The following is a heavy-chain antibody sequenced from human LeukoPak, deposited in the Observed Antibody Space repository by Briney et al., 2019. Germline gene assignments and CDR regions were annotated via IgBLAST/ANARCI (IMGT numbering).Heavy chain of an antibody. CDR2: IYYSGST. D-gene: IGHD3-22*01. J-gene: IGHJ4*02. Sequence: SETLSLTCTVSGGSISSYYWSWIRQPPGKGLEWIGYIYYSGSTNYNPSLKSRVTISVDTSKNQFSLKLSSVTAADTAVYYCARGTRYYDEGIDYGGQGTLVTVSS. CDR3: ARGTRYYDEGIDY. V-gene: IGHV4-59*01. CDR1: GGSISSYY.